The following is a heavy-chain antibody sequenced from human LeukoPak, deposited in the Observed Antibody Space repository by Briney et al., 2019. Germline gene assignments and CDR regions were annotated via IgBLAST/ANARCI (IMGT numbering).Heavy chain of an antibody. CDR1: GYTFTSYG. CDR3: AREGRTKYSSSWYWFDP. J-gene: IGHJ5*02. CDR2: ISAYNGNT. Sequence: GASVKVSCKASGYTFTSYGISWVRQAPGQGLEWMGWISAYNGNTNYAQKLQGRVTMTTDTSTSTAYMELRSLRSDDTAVYYCAREGRTKYSSSWYWFDPWGQGTLATVSS. V-gene: IGHV1-18*01. D-gene: IGHD6-13*01.